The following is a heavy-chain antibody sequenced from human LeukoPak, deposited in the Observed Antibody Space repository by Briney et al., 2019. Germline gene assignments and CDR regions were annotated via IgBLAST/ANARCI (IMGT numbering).Heavy chain of an antibody. Sequence: GGSLRLSCAASGFTFSSYGMHWARQAPGKGLEWVSAISGSGGSTYYADSVKGRFTISRDNSKNTLYLQMNSLRAEDTAVYYCAKDPLWFGEPYYFDYWGQGTLVTVSS. J-gene: IGHJ4*02. CDR2: ISGSGGST. CDR3: AKDPLWFGEPYYFDY. CDR1: GFTFSSYG. V-gene: IGHV3-23*01. D-gene: IGHD3-10*01.